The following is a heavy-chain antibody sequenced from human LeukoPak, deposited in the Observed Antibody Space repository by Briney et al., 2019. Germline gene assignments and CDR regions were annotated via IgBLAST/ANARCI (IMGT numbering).Heavy chain of an antibody. V-gene: IGHV3-11*01. CDR2: ISSSGSTI. CDR3: ARAPVGATWYFDY. CDR1: GFAFSDYY. D-gene: IGHD1-26*01. J-gene: IGHJ4*02. Sequence: GGSLRLSCAASGFAFSDYYMSWIRQAPGKGLEWVSYISSSGSTIYYADSVKGRFTISRDNAKNSLYLQMNSLRAEDTAVYYCARAPVGATWYFDYWGQGTLVTVSS.